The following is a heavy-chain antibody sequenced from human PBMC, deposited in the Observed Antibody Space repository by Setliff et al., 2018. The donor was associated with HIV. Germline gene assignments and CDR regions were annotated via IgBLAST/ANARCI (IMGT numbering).Heavy chain of an antibody. CDR3: AKDLSLDY. J-gene: IGHJ4*02. Sequence: PGGSLRLSCAASGFPFSDYYMSWIRQAPGKGLEWVSYISGGGRTTFDANSVKGRFTISRDNAKNSLYLQMNSLRAEDTALYYCAKDLSLDYWGQGTLVTVSS. CDR1: GFPFSDYY. V-gene: IGHV3-11*01. CDR2: ISGGGRTT.